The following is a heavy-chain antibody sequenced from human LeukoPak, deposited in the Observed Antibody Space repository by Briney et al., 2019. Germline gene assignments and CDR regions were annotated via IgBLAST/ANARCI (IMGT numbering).Heavy chain of an antibody. CDR1: GFAFSKYG. CDR2: INDGSTIT. D-gene: IGHD2-15*01. Sequence: PGGSLRLSCAASGFAFSKYGMSWVRQAPGKGLEWISAINDGSTITKYADSVKGRFTISRDNSKNTLYLQMNSLRAEDTAVYCCAARSCNGETCYPAFNYCGQGTLVTGYS. J-gene: IGHJ4*02. CDR3: AARSCNGETCYPAFNY. V-gene: IGHV3-23*01.